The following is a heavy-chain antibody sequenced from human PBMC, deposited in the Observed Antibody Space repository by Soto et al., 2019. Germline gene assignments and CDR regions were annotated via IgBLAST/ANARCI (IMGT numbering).Heavy chain of an antibody. CDR3: ARGSFGGGHYANFDH. Sequence: QVQLVQSGAEVKKPGSSVKVSCKASGGNFNYHAINWVRQAPGQRLEWMGGFIPVLGTANYEQNFQGRVTSTADTYKTIAYMEFTGLNSEDTAVYYWARGSFGGGHYANFDHWGQGTLVTVSS. CDR2: FIPVLGTA. V-gene: IGHV1-69*06. CDR1: GGNFNYHA. D-gene: IGHD2-21*01. J-gene: IGHJ4*02.